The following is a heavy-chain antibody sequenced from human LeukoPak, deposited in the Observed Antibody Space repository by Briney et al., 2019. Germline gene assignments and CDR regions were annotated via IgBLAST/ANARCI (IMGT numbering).Heavy chain of an antibody. D-gene: IGHD6-6*01. J-gene: IGHJ4*02. CDR3: ARGTLVGYSSSSGPRHFDY. CDR1: GGSFSGYY. V-gene: IGHV4-34*01. Sequence: SETLSLTCAVYGGSFSGYYWSWIRQPPGKRLEWIGEINHSGSTNYNPSLKSRVTISVDTSKNQFSLKLSSVTAADTAVYYCARGTLVGYSSSSGPRHFDYWGQGTLVTVSS. CDR2: INHSGST.